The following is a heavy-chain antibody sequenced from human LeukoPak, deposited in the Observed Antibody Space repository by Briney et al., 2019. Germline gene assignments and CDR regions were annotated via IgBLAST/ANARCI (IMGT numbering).Heavy chain of an antibody. CDR1: GYTFTSYD. V-gene: IGHV1-8*01. J-gene: IGHJ6*02. CDR3: ARADDDYGDYNYYYGMDV. CDR2: MNPNSGNT. D-gene: IGHD4-17*01. Sequence: ASVKVSCKASGYTFTSYDINRVRQATGQGLEWMGWMNPNSGNTGYAQKFQGRVTMTRNTSISTAYMELSSLRSEDTAVYYCARADDDYGDYNYYYGMDVWGQGTTVTVSS.